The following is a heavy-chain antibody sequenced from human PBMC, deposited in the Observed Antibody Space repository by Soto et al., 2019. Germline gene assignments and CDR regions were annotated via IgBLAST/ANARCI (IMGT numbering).Heavy chain of an antibody. V-gene: IGHV3-7*01. CDR2: TKQDESEK. D-gene: IGHD6-25*01. CDR1: GFTFGDYW. J-gene: IGHJ5*02. Sequence: EVQLVESGGGLVQPGGSLRISCATSGFTFGDYWMSWVRQAPGKRLEWVANTKQDESEKYYVGSVKGRFTISRDNAKNSLYLQMNSLRAEDTAVYFCVREGDSGFFSWGQGTLVTVSS. CDR3: VREGDSGFFS.